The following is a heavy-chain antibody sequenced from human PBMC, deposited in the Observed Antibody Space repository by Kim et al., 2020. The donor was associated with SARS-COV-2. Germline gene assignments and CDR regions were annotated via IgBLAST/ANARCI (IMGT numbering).Heavy chain of an antibody. V-gene: IGHV4-59*01. D-gene: IGHD1-26*01. CDR3: ARESSGTYLTWFDP. Sequence: NASLTSRVTISVDTSKNQFSRKLSSVTAADTAVYYCARESSGTYLTWFDPWGQGTLVTVSS. J-gene: IGHJ5*02.